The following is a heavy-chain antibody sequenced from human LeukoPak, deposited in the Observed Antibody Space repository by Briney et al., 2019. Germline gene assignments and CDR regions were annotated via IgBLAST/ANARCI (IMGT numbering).Heavy chain of an antibody. D-gene: IGHD3-10*01. CDR3: ARLRRVRGGRVEFDY. Sequence: PSETLSLTCTVSSVSISDSNYFWGWIRQPPGKGLQWIGSIYFGGTTYYNAPLKSRVTLSVDTSKNLFSLTLASVTAADTAIYYCARLRRVRGGRVEFDYWGQGTLVTVSS. V-gene: IGHV4-39*01. CDR1: SVSISDSNYF. CDR2: IYFGGTT. J-gene: IGHJ4*02.